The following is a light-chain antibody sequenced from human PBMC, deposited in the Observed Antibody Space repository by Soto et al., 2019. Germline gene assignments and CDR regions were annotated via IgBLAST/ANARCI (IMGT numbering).Light chain of an antibody. CDR3: SSYTSSSTPVV. J-gene: IGLJ2*01. CDR2: EGS. CDR1: SSDVGSYNL. Sequence: QSALTQPASVSGSPGQSITISCTGTSSDVGSYNLVSWYQQHPGKAPKLMIYEGSKRPSGVSNRFSGSKSGNTASLTISGLQAEDEADYYCSSYTSSSTPVVFGGGTKVTVL. V-gene: IGLV2-14*02.